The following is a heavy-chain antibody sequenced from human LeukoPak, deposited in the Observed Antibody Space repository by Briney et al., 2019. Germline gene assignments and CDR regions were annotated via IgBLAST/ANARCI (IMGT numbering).Heavy chain of an antibody. CDR2: ISAYNGNT. J-gene: IGHJ3*02. V-gene: IGHV1-18*01. D-gene: IGHD3-16*02. CDR3: AREKDYVWGSYRYHAFDI. Sequence: GASVKVSCEASGYTFTSYGISWVRQAPGQGLEWMGWISAYNGNTNYAQKLQGRVTMTTDTSTSTAYMELRSLRSDDTAVYYCAREKDYVWGSYRYHAFDIWGQGTMVTVSS. CDR1: GYTFTSYG.